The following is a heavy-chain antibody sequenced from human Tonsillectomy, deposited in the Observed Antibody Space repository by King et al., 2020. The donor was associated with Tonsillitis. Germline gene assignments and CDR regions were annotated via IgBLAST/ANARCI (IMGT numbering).Heavy chain of an antibody. D-gene: IGHD2-21*01. Sequence: QLVQSGGGLVKPGGSLRLSCAASDFTFSSYSMNWVRQAPGKGLEWVSFISSSSSYIYYADSLKGGFTISRDNAKNSLYLQMKSLRADDTAVYYCARVAPGSQYDFWGQGTLVTVSS. CDR1: DFTFSSYS. CDR3: ARVAPGSQYDF. J-gene: IGHJ4*02. CDR2: ISSSSSYI. V-gene: IGHV3-21*01.